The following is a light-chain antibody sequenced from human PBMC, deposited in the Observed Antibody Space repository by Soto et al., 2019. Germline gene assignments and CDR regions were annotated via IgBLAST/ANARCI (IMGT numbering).Light chain of an antibody. CDR2: ATA. Sequence: EIVLTQSPGTLSLSLEERATLSCRASQSVSSNYLAWYQQKPGQAPRLIIYATASRAAGIPDRFSGSGSGTDFTLSISRLEPEDFAVYYCQHYGNSPRYSFGQGTRLEIK. CDR3: QHYGNSPRYS. CDR1: QSVSSNY. J-gene: IGKJ2*03. V-gene: IGKV3-20*01.